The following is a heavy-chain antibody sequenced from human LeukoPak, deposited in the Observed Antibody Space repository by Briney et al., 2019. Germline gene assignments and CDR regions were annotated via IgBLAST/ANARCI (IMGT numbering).Heavy chain of an antibody. Sequence: GRSLRLSCAASGFTFSSHNMNWVRQAPGKGLEWISFINFKSEDIRYADSVEGRFIISRDNARKSLYLHMNSLRAEDTAVYYCARDKDYASDMWGQGTMVTVAS. CDR3: ARDKDYASDM. V-gene: IGHV3-48*01. CDR1: GFTFSSHN. CDR2: INFKSEDI. J-gene: IGHJ3*02. D-gene: IGHD4-11*01.